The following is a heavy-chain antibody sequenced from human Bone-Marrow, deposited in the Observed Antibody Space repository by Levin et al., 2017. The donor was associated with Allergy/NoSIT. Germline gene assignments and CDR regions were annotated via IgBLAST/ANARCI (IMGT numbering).Heavy chain of an antibody. CDR3: ARAKFAEASPFDS. CDR2: ISSSGNYK. CDR1: GFFLSDYS. D-gene: IGHD3-10*02. Sequence: SCSVAGFFLSDYSMHWVRQAPGKGLEWVSSISSSGNYKNYGDSVKGRFTISRDTDRKSLYLQMDSLRADDSAIYYCARAKFAEASPFDSWGQGALVTVSS. J-gene: IGHJ4*02. V-gene: IGHV3-21*01.